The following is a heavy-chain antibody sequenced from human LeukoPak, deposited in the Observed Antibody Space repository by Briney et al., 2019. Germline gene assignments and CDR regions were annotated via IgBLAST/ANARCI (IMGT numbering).Heavy chain of an antibody. Sequence: PGGSLRLSCAASGFTFSSYSMNWVRQAPGKGLEWVSYISSSSSTIYYADSVKGRFTISRDNAKNSLYLQMNSLRAEDTAVYYCAREGYGDYVGLDYWGQGTLVTVSS. V-gene: IGHV3-48*04. CDR2: ISSSSSTI. D-gene: IGHD4-17*01. CDR1: GFTFSSYS. CDR3: AREGYGDYVGLDY. J-gene: IGHJ4*02.